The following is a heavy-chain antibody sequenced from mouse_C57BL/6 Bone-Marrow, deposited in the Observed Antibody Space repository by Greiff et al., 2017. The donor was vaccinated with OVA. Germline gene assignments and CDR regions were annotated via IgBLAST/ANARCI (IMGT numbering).Heavy chain of an antibody. CDR3: ASLIYYDYDGDY. CDR2: IYPGSGNT. CDR1: GYTFTDYY. Sequence: VQLVESGAELVRPGASVKLSCKASGYTFTDYYINWVKQRPGQGLEWIARIYPGSGNTYYNEKFKGKATLTAEKSSSTAYMQLSSLTSEDSAVYFCASLIYYDYDGDYWGQGTTLTVSS. J-gene: IGHJ2*01. D-gene: IGHD2-4*01. V-gene: IGHV1-76*01.